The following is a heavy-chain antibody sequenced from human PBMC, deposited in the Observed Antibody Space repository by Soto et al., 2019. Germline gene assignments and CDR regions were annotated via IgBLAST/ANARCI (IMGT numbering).Heavy chain of an antibody. J-gene: IGHJ5*02. V-gene: IGHV2-5*01. D-gene: IGHD3-10*01. CDR1: GFSLSTSGVG. CDR2: IYWNEDK. Sequence: QITLKESGPTLVNPTQTLTLTCTFSGFSLSTSGVGVGWIRQPPGKALDWLAVIYWNEDKHFSPSLKSRLTIVKDTSKNQVVLTLTNVDPVDTATYYCAHRCYWFGGEDWFDPWGPGTLVTVSS. CDR3: AHRCYWFGGEDWFDP.